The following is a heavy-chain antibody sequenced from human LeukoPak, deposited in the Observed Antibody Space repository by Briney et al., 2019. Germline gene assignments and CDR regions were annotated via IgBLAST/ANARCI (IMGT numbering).Heavy chain of an antibody. J-gene: IGHJ4*02. D-gene: IGHD6-13*01. CDR1: GFTFSSYS. V-gene: IGHV3-48*02. CDR3: ARALTPYSSSWSGDY. Sequence: GGSLRLSCAASGFTFSSYSMNWVRQAPGKGLEWVSYISSSSSTIYYADSVKGRFTISRDNAKNSLYLQMNNLRDEDAAVYYCARALTPYSSSWSGDYWGQGTLVTVSS. CDR2: ISSSSSTI.